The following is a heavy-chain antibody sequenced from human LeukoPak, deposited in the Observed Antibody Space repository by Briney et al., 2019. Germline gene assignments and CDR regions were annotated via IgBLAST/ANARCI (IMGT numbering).Heavy chain of an antibody. V-gene: IGHV1-2*02. J-gene: IGHJ4*02. CDR2: INPNSGGT. CDR1: GYTFTGYY. CDR3: ARGGQEYDYVWGSYRLFDY. D-gene: IGHD3-16*02. Sequence: ASVKVSCKASGYTFTGYYMHWVRQAPGQGPEWMGWINPNSGGTNYAQKFQDRVTMTRDTSISTAYMELSRLRSDDTAVYYCARGGQEYDYVWGSYRLFDYWGQGTLVTVSS.